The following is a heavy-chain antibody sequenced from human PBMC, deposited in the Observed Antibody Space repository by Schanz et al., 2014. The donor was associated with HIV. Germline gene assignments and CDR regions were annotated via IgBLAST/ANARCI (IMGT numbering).Heavy chain of an antibody. V-gene: IGHV3-23*01. CDR1: GFSFSSYA. Sequence: EGQLLESGGGLVQPGRSLRLSCAASGFSFSSYAMSWVRQAPGKGLEWVTGISASGARTDYANSVKGRFTTSRDNSRNTVYLQINSLRAEDTAVYYCARETIQLCPDYWGQGTLVTVSS. CDR2: ISASGART. J-gene: IGHJ4*02. CDR3: ARETIQLCPDY. D-gene: IGHD5-18*01.